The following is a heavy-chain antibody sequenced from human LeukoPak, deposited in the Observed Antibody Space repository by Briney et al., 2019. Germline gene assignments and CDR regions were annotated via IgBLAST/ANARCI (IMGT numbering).Heavy chain of an antibody. CDR3: ARETYYYDSSGYYPFDY. V-gene: IGHV3-66*01. D-gene: IGHD3-22*01. CDR1: GFTVSSNY. Sequence: PGGSLRLSCAASGFTVSSNYMSWVRQAPGKGLEWVSVIYSGGSTYYADSVKGRFTISRDNSKNTLYLQMNSLRAEDTAVYYCARETYYYDSSGYYPFDYWGQGTLVTVSS. J-gene: IGHJ4*02. CDR2: IYSGGST.